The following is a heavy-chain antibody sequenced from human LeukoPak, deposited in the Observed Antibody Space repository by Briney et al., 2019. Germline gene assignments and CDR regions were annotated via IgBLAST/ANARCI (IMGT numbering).Heavy chain of an antibody. CDR1: GFTFSSYE. V-gene: IGHV3-48*03. J-gene: IGHJ4*02. Sequence: GGSLRLSCVASGFTFSSYEMNWVRQAPGKGLEWVSYISSSGSTIYYADSVKGRFTTSRDNAKNSLYLQMNSLRAEDTAVYCCARDYCSSTSCYSGAFDYWGQGTLVTVSS. CDR2: ISSSGSTI. CDR3: ARDYCSSTSCYSGAFDY. D-gene: IGHD2-2*02.